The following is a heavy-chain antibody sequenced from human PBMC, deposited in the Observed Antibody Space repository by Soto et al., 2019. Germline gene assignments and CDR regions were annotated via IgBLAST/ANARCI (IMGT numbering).Heavy chain of an antibody. Sequence: ASVKVSCKASGYTFTSYAMHWVRQAPGLRLEWMGWINAGNGNTKYSQKFQGRVTITRDTSASTAYMELSSLRSEDTAVYYCARVSPSSWLAPDAFDIWGQGTMVTVSS. CDR2: INAGNGNT. D-gene: IGHD6-13*01. J-gene: IGHJ3*02. CDR3: ARVSPSSWLAPDAFDI. CDR1: GYTFTSYA. V-gene: IGHV1-3*01.